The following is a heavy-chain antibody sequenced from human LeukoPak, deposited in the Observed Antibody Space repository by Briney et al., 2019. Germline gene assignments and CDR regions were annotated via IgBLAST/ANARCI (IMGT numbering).Heavy chain of an antibody. CDR3: ARVYSGYDLPGSLANYDY. Sequence: RSETLSLTCTVSGGSISSYYWSWIRQPAGKGLEWIGRFYSGGSTDYNPSLKSRVTTSVDTSKNQFSLKLSSVTAADTAVYYCARVYSGYDLPGSLANYDYWGQGTLVTVSS. D-gene: IGHD5-12*01. V-gene: IGHV4-4*07. J-gene: IGHJ4*02. CDR2: FYSGGST. CDR1: GGSISSYY.